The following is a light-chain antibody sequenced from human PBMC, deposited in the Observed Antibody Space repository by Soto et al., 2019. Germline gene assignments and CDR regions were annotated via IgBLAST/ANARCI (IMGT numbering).Light chain of an antibody. Sequence: EIVLTQSPDIMSVSPGERATLSCRASQSVSINLAWYQQKPGQAPRLLIYGASTRATGIPARFSGSGSGTEFTLTISSLQAEDIAIYYCQQYNKWPPITFGQGTRLEIK. CDR3: QQYNKWPPIT. CDR1: QSVSIN. CDR2: GAS. V-gene: IGKV3-15*01. J-gene: IGKJ5*01.